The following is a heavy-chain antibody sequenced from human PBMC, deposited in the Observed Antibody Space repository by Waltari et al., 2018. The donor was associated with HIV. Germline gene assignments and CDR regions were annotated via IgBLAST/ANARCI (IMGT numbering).Heavy chain of an antibody. V-gene: IGHV1-18*04. CDR2: TSTYNLNT. D-gene: IGHD2-15*01. Sequence: VQLVQSGTEVKKPGVSVKVSCNASGYHFTPYGNRWVLQAPGQGLEWMGWTSTYNLNTNYAQKFQGRITLTRDTSTSTVYMELMSLTSDDTAVYYCAREGFCRGGSCYSGAVDIWGQGTLVTVSS. J-gene: IGHJ3*02. CDR3: AREGFCRGGSCYSGAVDI. CDR1: GYHFTPYG.